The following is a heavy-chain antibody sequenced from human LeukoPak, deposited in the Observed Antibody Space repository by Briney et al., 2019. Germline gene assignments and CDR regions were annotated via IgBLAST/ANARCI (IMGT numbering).Heavy chain of an antibody. D-gene: IGHD2-2*01. CDR1: GGSISSYY. Sequence: KPSETLSLTCTVSGGSISSYYWSWIRQPAGKGLEWIGRIYTSGSTNYNPSLKSRVTISVDTSKSQFSLKLSSVTAADMAVYYCARTGYQTPGHAFDIWGQGTMVTVSS. CDR2: IYTSGST. V-gene: IGHV4-4*07. J-gene: IGHJ3*02. CDR3: ARTGYQTPGHAFDI.